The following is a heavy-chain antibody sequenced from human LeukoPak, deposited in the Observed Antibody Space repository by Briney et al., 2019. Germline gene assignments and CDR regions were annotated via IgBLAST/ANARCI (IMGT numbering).Heavy chain of an antibody. V-gene: IGHV3-30*02. D-gene: IGHD2-15*01. CDR1: GFTFSSSG. Sequence: GGSLRLSCAASGFTFSSSGMPWVRQAPGKGLEWVAFIRYDGSIKYYADSVKGRFTISRDNSKNTLYLQMNSLRAEDTAVYYCAKSGLNRFDYWGQGTLVTVSS. CDR3: AKSGLNRFDY. J-gene: IGHJ4*02. CDR2: IRYDGSIK.